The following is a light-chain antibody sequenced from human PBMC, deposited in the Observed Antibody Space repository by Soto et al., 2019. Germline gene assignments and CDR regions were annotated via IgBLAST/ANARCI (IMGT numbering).Light chain of an antibody. V-gene: IGLV1-51*01. J-gene: IGLJ1*01. CDR2: DDD. CDR3: GSWDSSLSAYV. CDR1: SSNIGGNS. Sequence: AAPGQRVTISCSGSSSNIGGNSVSWYQQLPGTAPKLLIYDDDKRPSGIPDRFSGSKSGTSATLGITGFQTGDEADYYCGSWDSSLSAYVFGTGTKAPS.